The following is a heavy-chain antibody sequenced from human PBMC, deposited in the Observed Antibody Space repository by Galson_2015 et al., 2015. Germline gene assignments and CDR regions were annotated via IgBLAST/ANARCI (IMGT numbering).Heavy chain of an antibody. CDR3: TTDRSWQELLLGLDAFDI. D-gene: IGHD2-15*01. Sequence: SLRLCCAASGFTFCNAWMSWVRQAPGKGLERVGRIKTKTDGVTTDYAAPVKGRFTISRDDSKNTLYLQMNSLKTEDTAVYYCTTDRSWQELLLGLDAFDIWGQGTMATVSS. CDR2: IKTKTDGVTT. J-gene: IGHJ3*02. V-gene: IGHV3-15*01. CDR1: GFTFCNAW.